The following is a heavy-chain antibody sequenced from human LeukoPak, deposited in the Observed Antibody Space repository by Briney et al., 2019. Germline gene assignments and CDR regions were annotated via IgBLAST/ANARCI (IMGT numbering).Heavy chain of an antibody. D-gene: IGHD2-15*01. V-gene: IGHV1-18*01. CDR1: GYTFTSYD. CDR2: ISGYNGNT. CDR3: ARGPFGD. J-gene: IGHJ4*02. Sequence: ASVKVSCKASGYTFTSYDISWVRQAPGQGLEWMGWISGYNGNTNYGQKFQGRVTVTRDTSISTAYMELSRLRSDDTAVYYCARGPFGDWGQGTLVTVSS.